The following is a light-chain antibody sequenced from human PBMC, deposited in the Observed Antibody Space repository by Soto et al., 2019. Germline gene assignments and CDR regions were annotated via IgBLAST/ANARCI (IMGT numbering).Light chain of an antibody. CDR1: SSDVGAYDY. CDR3: SSYTTSSTRV. J-gene: IGLJ1*01. CDR2: EVS. Sequence: QSALTQPASVSGYPGQSITISCTGTSSDVGAYDYVSWYQQHPDKAPKLMIYEVSYRPSGVSNRFSGSKSVNTATLTISGLQAEDEADYYCSSYTTSSTRVFGTGTKVTVL. V-gene: IGLV2-14*03.